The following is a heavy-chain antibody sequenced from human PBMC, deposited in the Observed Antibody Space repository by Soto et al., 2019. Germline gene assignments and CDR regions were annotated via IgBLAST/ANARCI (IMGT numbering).Heavy chain of an antibody. CDR2: IIPIFGTA. V-gene: IGHV1-69*13. Sequence: SVKVSCKASGGTFSSYAISWVRQAPGQGLEWMGGIIPIFGTANYAQKFQGRVTITADESTSTAYMELSSLRSEDTAVYYCARLVGGYSYGYSPDYYYYGMDVWGQGTTVTVSS. D-gene: IGHD5-18*01. CDR1: GGTFSSYA. CDR3: ARLVGGYSYGYSPDYYYYGMDV. J-gene: IGHJ6*02.